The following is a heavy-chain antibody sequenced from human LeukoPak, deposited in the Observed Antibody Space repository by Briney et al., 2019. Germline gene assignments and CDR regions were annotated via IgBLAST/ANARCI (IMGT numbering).Heavy chain of an antibody. CDR3: ARGRIQLWLVDY. Sequence: ASVKVSCKASGYTFTGYYMHWVRQAPGQGLEWMGRINPNSGGTNYAQKFQGRVTMTRDTSISTAYMELSRLRSEDTAVYYCARGRIQLWLVDYWGQGTLVTVSS. V-gene: IGHV1-2*06. CDR1: GYTFTGYY. CDR2: INPNSGGT. J-gene: IGHJ4*02. D-gene: IGHD5-18*01.